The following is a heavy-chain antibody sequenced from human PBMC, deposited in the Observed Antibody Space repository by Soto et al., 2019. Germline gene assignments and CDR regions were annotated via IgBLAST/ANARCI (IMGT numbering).Heavy chain of an antibody. J-gene: IGHJ5*02. CDR1: GYSFTSYW. Sequence: PGESLKISCKGSGYSFTSYWIGWVRQMPGKGLEWMGIIYPGDSDTRYSPSFQGQVTISADKSISTAYLQWSSLKASDTAMYYCARQIYGDYVEWRALAWFDPWGQGTLVTVSS. CDR3: ARQIYGDYVEWRALAWFDP. V-gene: IGHV5-51*01. CDR2: IYPGDSDT. D-gene: IGHD4-17*01.